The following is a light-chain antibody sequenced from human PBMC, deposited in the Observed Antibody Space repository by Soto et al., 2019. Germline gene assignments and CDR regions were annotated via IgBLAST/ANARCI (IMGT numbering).Light chain of an antibody. CDR2: AAS. CDR3: QQYGSSPT. Sequence: EIVLTQSPGTLSLSPVERATPSFRASQSVSSSYLAWYQQKPGQAPRLLIYAASSRATGIQDRFSGSGSGTDFTLTISRLEPEDFAVYYCQQYGSSPTFGQGTKVDIK. CDR1: QSVSSSY. V-gene: IGKV3-20*01. J-gene: IGKJ1*01.